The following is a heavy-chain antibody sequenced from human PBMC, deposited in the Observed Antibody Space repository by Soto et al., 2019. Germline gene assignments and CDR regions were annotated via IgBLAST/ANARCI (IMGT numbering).Heavy chain of an antibody. CDR3: ARVEAGPTPIAARRYYLDY. D-gene: IGHD6-6*01. J-gene: IGHJ4*02. CDR1: GYTFTSYA. Sequence: QVPLLQSGAEVKKPGASVKVSCKTSGYTFTSYAISWVRQAPGQGLEWLGWISAYNGTTNYAQKLHGRGTMTTDTSTGTAYTDLRSLRSDDTALYYWARVEAGPTPIAARRYYLDYWGQGTLVTVSS. CDR2: ISAYNGTT. V-gene: IGHV1-18*04.